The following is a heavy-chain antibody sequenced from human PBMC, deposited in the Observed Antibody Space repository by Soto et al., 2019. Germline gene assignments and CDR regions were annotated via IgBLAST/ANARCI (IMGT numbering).Heavy chain of an antibody. V-gene: IGHV3-48*03. D-gene: IGHD2-2*01. J-gene: IGHJ3*01. CDR2: ISPSGSTI. CDR3: ARGGYCDTTTCYRLNAFDV. CDR1: GLTFSNYE. Sequence: DVQLVESGGGLVQPGGSLRLSCAVSGLTFSNYEMNWVRQAPEKGLEWVSFISPSGSTIYADSVKGRFTISRDNAKNSLYLQMNSLRAEDTAVYYCARGGYCDTTTCYRLNAFDVWGQRTVVAVSS.